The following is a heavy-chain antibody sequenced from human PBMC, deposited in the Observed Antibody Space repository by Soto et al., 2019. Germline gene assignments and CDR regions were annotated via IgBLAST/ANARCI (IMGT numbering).Heavy chain of an antibody. J-gene: IGHJ6*02. CDR1: GFNFNAYW. Sequence: GGSLRLSCAASGFNFNAYWMYWVRQAPGKGLEWVANTDTDGSRKNYVDSVKGRFIISRDNARNSLFLQMNSLRVDDTAVYCGRVPLVGFYANGVDVWGQGTTVTVSS. V-gene: IGHV3-7*03. D-gene: IGHD1-26*01. CDR2: TDTDGSRK. CDR3: RVPLVGFYANGVDV.